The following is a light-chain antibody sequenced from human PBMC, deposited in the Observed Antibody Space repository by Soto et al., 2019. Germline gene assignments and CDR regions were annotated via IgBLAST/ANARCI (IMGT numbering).Light chain of an antibody. CDR2: DAS. Sequence: GDRVTITCRASQSISSWLAWYQQKPGKAPKLLIYDASSLESGVPSRFSGSGSGTEFTLTISSLQPDDFATYCCQQYNSYWTFGQWTKVDIK. J-gene: IGKJ1*01. V-gene: IGKV1-5*01. CDR1: QSISSW. CDR3: QQYNSYWT.